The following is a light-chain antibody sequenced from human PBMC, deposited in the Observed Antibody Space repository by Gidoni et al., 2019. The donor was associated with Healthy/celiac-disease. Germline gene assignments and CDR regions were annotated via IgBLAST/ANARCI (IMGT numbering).Light chain of an antibody. J-gene: IGLJ1*01. CDR2: EVS. CDR1: SSDVGGYNY. Sequence: QSALTQPPSASGSPGQSVTISCTGTSSDVGGYNYVSWYQQHPGKAPKLMIYEVSTRPSGVPERFSGSKSGNTASLTVSGLQAEDEADYYCSSYAGSNNLGVFGTGTKVTVL. CDR3: SSYAGSNNLGV. V-gene: IGLV2-8*01.